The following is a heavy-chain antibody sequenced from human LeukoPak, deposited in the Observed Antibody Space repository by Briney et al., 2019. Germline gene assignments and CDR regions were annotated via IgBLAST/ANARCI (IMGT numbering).Heavy chain of an antibody. Sequence: EASVKVSCKASGYTLTGYYMHWVRQAPGQGLEWMGGIIPIFGTANYAQKFQGRVTITADESTSTAYMELSSLRSEDTAVYYCAREGDYYDSSGYTPFDPWGQGTLVTVSS. V-gene: IGHV1-69*13. J-gene: IGHJ5*02. CDR2: IIPIFGTA. CDR1: GYTLTGYY. D-gene: IGHD3-22*01. CDR3: AREGDYYDSSGYTPFDP.